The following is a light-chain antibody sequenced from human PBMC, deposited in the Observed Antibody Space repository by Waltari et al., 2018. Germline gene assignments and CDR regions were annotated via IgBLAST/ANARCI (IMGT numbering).Light chain of an antibody. CDR2: HTS. CDR3: LLSYSAARV. CDR1: PGAVTIGHY. J-gene: IGLJ2*01. V-gene: IGLV7-46*01. Sequence: QAVVTQNPSLTVSPVRTVTLPCAPTPGAVTIGHYPFWFLRKPGQGPRPLIYHTSNKHSWTPARCSGSLRGGKAALTLSDAQPEDEAEYYCLLSYSAARVFGGGTKLTVL.